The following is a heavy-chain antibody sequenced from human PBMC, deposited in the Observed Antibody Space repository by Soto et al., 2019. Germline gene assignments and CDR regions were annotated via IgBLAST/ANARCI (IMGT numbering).Heavy chain of an antibody. CDR1: GFTFSSYA. Sequence: GGSLRLSCAASGFTFSSYAMSWVRQAPGKGLEWVSAISGSGGSTYYADSVKGRFTISRDNSKNTLYLQMNSLRAEDTAVYCCAKGSYSRSSVVTLAYYYYYYMDVWGKGTRVTVSS. J-gene: IGHJ6*03. V-gene: IGHV3-23*01. D-gene: IGHD6-6*01. CDR2: ISGSGGST. CDR3: AKGSYSRSSVVTLAYYYYYYMDV.